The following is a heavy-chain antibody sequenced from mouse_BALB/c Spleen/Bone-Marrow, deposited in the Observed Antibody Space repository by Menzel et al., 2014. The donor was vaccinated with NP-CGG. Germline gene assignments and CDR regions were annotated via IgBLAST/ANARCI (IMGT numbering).Heavy chain of an antibody. CDR2: IRLKSNNYAT. D-gene: IGHD4-1*01. V-gene: IGHV6-6*02. CDR3: TRVNWPFDY. Sequence: EVQVVESGGGLVQPGGSMKLSCVASGFTFSNYWMNWVRQSPEKGLEWVAEIRLKSNNYATHYAESVKGRFTISRDDSKSSVCLQMNNLRAEDTGIYYCTRVNWPFDYWGQGTTLTVST. CDR1: GFTFSNYW. J-gene: IGHJ2*01.